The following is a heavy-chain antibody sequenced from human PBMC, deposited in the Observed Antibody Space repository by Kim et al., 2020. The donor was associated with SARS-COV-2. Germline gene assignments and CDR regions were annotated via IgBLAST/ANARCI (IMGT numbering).Heavy chain of an antibody. Sequence: SETLSLTCAVYGGSFSGYYWSWIRQPPGKGLEWIGEINHSGSTNYNPSLKSRVTISVDTSKNQFSLKLSSVTAADTAVYYCARARARGSGSYYYYYYGMDVWGQGTTVTVSS. J-gene: IGHJ6*02. V-gene: IGHV4-34*01. CDR3: ARARARGSGSYYYYYYGMDV. D-gene: IGHD3-10*01. CDR2: INHSGST. CDR1: GGSFSGYY.